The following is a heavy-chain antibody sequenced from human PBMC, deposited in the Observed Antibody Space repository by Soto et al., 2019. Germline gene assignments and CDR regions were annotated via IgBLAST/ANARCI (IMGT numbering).Heavy chain of an antibody. CDR3: ARAAPRYCSGGSCYSGRGY. CDR1: GGSFSGYY. D-gene: IGHD2-15*01. CDR2: INHSGST. V-gene: IGHV4-34*01. J-gene: IGHJ4*02. Sequence: QVQLQQWGAGLLKPSETLSLTCAVYGGSFSGYYWSWIRQPPGKGLEWIGEINHSGSTNYNPSLKSRGTISVHTSKNQFSLKLRSVTAAHTAVYYCARAAPRYCSGGSCYSGRGYWGQGTLVTVSS.